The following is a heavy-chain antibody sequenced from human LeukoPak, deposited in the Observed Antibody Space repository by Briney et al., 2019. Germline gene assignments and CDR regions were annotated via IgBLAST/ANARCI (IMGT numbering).Heavy chain of an antibody. CDR3: ASQVGATGGY. V-gene: IGHV3-48*01. CDR2: ISSSSTI. D-gene: IGHD1-26*01. Sequence: PGGSLRLSCAASGFTFSSYSMNWVRQAPGKGLEWVSYISSSSTIYYADSVKGRFTISRDNAKNSLYLQMNSLRAEDTAVYYCASQVGATGGYWGQGTLVTVSS. J-gene: IGHJ4*02. CDR1: GFTFSSYS.